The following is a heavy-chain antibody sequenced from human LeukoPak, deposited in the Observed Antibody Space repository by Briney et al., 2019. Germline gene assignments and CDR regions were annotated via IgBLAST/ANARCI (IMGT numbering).Heavy chain of an antibody. D-gene: IGHD6-19*01. CDR3: ARDRVGAVAGTNLDY. CDR1: GFTFSNYW. CDR2: INSDGSTT. J-gene: IGHJ4*02. Sequence: GGSLRLSCAASGFTFSNYWMHWVRQAPGKGLVWVSRINSDGSTTTYADSVKGRFTISRDNAKNRLYLQMNSLRAEDTAVYYCARDRVGAVAGTNLDYWGQGTLVTVSS. V-gene: IGHV3-74*01.